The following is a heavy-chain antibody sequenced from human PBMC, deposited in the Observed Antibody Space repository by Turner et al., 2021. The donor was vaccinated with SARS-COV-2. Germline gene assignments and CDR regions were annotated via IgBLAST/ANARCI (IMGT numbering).Heavy chain of an antibody. J-gene: IGHJ4*02. CDR2: IDTDGSTI. Sequence: EVQLVESGGGLVQPGGSLRLSCAASGFTFSSYWMHWVRQAPGQGLMWVSRIDTDGSTISYADSVKGRFTISRDNAKNTLYLQMNSLRAEDTAVYYCATSRSFDYWGQGTLVTVSS. V-gene: IGHV3-74*01. D-gene: IGHD6-13*01. CDR1: GFTFSSYW. CDR3: ATSRSFDY.